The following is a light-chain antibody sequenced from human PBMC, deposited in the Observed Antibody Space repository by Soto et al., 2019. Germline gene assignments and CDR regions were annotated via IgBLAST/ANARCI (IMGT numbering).Light chain of an antibody. Sequence: DIQMTQSPSTLSASVGDRVTISCRASQNIRSLLAWYQQKPGKAPKVLIYDASSLGSGVPSRFSGSGSGTEFTLTISSLQPEDFATYYCQQSYSTAFGQGTRLEIK. V-gene: IGKV1-5*01. CDR2: DAS. J-gene: IGKJ5*01. CDR1: QNIRSL. CDR3: QQSYSTA.